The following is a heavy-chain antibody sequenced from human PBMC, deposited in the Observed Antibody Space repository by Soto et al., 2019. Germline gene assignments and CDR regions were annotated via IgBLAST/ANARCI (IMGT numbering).Heavy chain of an antibody. CDR3: ATPPLRYFDPPGLYGMDV. J-gene: IGHJ6*02. Sequence: GGSLRLSCAASGFTFSSYAMHWVRQAPGKGLEWVAVISYDGSNKYYADSVKGRFTISRDNSKNTLYLQMNSLRAEDTAVYYCATPPLRYFDPPGLYGMDVWGQGTTVTVSS. V-gene: IGHV3-30-3*01. CDR1: GFTFSSYA. D-gene: IGHD3-9*01. CDR2: ISYDGSNK.